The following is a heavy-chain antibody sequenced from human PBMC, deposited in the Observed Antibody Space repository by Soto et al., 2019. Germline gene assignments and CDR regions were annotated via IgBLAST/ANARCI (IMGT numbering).Heavy chain of an antibody. J-gene: IGHJ4*02. D-gene: IGHD2-2*01. CDR1: GYTFTSYY. CDR2: INPGGGST. V-gene: IGHV1-46*01. CDR3: ARDQVVVVPAAYPGDYFDY. Sequence: VASVKVSCKASGYTFTSYYMHWVRQAPGQGLEWMGIINPGGGSTSYAQKFQGRVTMTRDTSTSTVYMELSSLRSEDTAVYYCARDQVVVVPAAYPGDYFDYWGQGTLVTVSS.